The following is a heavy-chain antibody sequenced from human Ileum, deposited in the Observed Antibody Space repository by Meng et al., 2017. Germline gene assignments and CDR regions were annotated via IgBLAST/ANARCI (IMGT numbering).Heavy chain of an antibody. J-gene: IGHJ2*01. D-gene: IGHD3-10*02. CDR1: GGSIESNNW. CDR3: ARADYVRYFDL. V-gene: IGHV4-4*02. Sequence: QVQLQDSGPGLAKPSETLSLTCAVSGGSIESNNWWTWIRQPPGQGLEWIGEVYHSGSTHYNPSLQSRVTISIDNSKNRFSLSLNSVTAADTAIYYCARADYVRYFDLWGRGTLVTVSS. CDR2: VYHSGST.